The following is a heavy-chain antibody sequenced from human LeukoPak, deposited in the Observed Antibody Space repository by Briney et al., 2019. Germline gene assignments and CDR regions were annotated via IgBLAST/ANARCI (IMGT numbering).Heavy chain of an antibody. Sequence: PSETLSLTCTVSGGSISSYPWSWIRQPAGKGLEWIGHIYTSGSTNYNPSLKSRVTMSVGTSKNQFSLKLNSVTAADTAMYYCARVAYSSTQTIDIWGQGTMVTVSS. V-gene: IGHV4-4*07. J-gene: IGHJ3*02. CDR1: GGSISSYP. CDR2: IYTSGST. CDR3: ARVAYSSTQTIDI. D-gene: IGHD6-13*01.